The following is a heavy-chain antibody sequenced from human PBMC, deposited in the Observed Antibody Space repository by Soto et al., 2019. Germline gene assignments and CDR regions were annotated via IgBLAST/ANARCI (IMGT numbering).Heavy chain of an antibody. J-gene: IGHJ4*02. CDR1: GCTFSNYA. CDR3: AKERLGRGIDY. CDR2: VNNGGGGT. V-gene: IGHV3-23*01. Sequence: EVLLLDSGGGLVQPGGSLRLSCAASGCTFSNYAMTWVRQAPGKGPEWISTVNNGGGGTYYADSVKGRFTISRDNSKNTLYLQVSSLRAEDTAVYYCAKERLGRGIDYWGQGILVTVSS. D-gene: IGHD3-10*01.